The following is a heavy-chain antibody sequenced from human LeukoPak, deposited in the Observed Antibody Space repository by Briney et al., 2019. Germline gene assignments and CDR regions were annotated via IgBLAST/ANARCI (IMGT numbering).Heavy chain of an antibody. J-gene: IGHJ4*02. CDR1: GGTFSRYA. CDR2: IIPILGIA. D-gene: IGHD1-20*01. CDR3: ARGGGRITGTTFDY. Sequence: SVKVSCKASGGTFSRYAISWVRQAPGQGLEWMGRIIPILGIANYAQKFQGRVTITADKSTSTAYMELSSLRSEDTAVYYCARGGGRITGTTFDYWGQGTLVTVSS. V-gene: IGHV1-69*04.